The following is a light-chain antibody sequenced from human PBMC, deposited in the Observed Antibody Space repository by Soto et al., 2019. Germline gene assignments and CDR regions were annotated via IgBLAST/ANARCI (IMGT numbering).Light chain of an antibody. CDR3: QQYNTYPDA. J-gene: IGKJ2*01. V-gene: IGKV1-5*03. Sequence: DIQMTQSPSTLSGSVGDRATITCRASQTISSWLAWYQQKPGKAPRLLIYKASTLQRGVPSRFIGSGSGSEFSLTINSLQPDDFATYYCQQYNTYPDAVXQGTK. CDR1: QTISSW. CDR2: KAS.